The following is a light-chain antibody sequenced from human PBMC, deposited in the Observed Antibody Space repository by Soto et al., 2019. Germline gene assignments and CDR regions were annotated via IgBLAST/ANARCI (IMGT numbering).Light chain of an antibody. CDR1: QSVSSN. J-gene: IGKJ1*01. CDR2: GAS. CDR3: QQYNIWPPWT. V-gene: IGKV3-15*01. Sequence: ETVLTQSPGTVSLSPGDRATLPCRASQSVSSNKLAWYQQKPGQAPRLLIYGASTRATGIPARFSGSGSGTEFTLTISSLQSEDFAIYYCQQYNIWPPWTFGQGTKVDIK.